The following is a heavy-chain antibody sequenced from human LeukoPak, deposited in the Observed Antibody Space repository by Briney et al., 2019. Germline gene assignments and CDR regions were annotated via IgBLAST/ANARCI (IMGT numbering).Heavy chain of an antibody. D-gene: IGHD4-17*01. V-gene: IGHV3-33*01. Sequence: PGGSLRLSCAASGFAFNTYAMHWVRQAPGQGLEWVALIWHDGSHKFYSNSVRGQFTISRDNSKNTVSLQMNNLRPEDTAVYYCARAYGDLYYFDYWGQGTLVTVSS. J-gene: IGHJ4*02. CDR1: GFAFNTYA. CDR2: IWHDGSHK. CDR3: ARAYGDLYYFDY.